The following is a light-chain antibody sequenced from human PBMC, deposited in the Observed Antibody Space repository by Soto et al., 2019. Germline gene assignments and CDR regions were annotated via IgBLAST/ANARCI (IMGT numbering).Light chain of an antibody. CDR3: HQYGNSGT. CDR2: GTS. V-gene: IGKV3-20*01. CDR1: QSISSHY. J-gene: IGKJ2*01. Sequence: EVVLTQSPGTLSLSPGERATLSCRASQSISSHYLGWYQQIPGQTPRLLIYGTSKRATGIADRFSGSGSGTDFTLTISGLELEDSAVYYCHQYGNSGTFGQGTKLGSN.